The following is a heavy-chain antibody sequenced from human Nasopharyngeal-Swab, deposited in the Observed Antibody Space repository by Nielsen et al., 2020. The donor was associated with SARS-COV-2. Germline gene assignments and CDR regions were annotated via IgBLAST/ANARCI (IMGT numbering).Heavy chain of an antibody. CDR3: ARATIFGVAALFDAFDI. Sequence: SQTLSLTCAISGDRVSSISAAWTWLRHSPSRGVEWLGRTYYRSKWYNDYAVSVKSRITINPDTSKNQFSLQLNSVTPEDTAVYYCARATIFGVAALFDAFDIWGQGTMVTVSS. V-gene: IGHV6-1*01. CDR2: TYYRSKWYN. CDR1: GDRVSSISAA. D-gene: IGHD3-3*01. J-gene: IGHJ3*02.